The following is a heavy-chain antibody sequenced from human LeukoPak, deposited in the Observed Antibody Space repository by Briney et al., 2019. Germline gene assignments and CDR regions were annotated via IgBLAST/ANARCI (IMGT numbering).Heavy chain of an antibody. CDR3: ARELPYYYYGMDV. J-gene: IGHJ6*02. CDR1: GFTFSSYG. CDR2: IWYDGSNK. Sequence: GGSLRLSCAASGFTFSSYGMHWVRQAPGKGLEWVAVIWYDGSNKYYADPVKGRFTISRDNSKNTLYLQMNSLRAEDTAVYYCARELPYYYYGMDVWGQGTTVTVSS. V-gene: IGHV3-33*08. D-gene: IGHD2-15*01.